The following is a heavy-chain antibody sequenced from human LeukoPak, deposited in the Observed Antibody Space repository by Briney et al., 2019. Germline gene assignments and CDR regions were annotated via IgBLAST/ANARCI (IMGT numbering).Heavy chain of an antibody. V-gene: IGHV4-34*01. CDR2: INHSGST. J-gene: IGHJ6*02. CDR1: GGSFSGYY. Sequence: SETLSLTCAVYGGSFSGYYWCWIRQPPGKGLEWIGEINHSGSTNYNPSLKSRVTISVDTSKNQFSLKLSSVTAADTAVYYCARGGGISLRYYYYGMDVWGQGTTVTVSS. D-gene: IGHD3-16*01. CDR3: ARGGGISLRYYYYGMDV.